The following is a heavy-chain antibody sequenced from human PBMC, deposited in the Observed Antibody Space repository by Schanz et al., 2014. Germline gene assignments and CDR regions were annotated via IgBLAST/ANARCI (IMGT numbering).Heavy chain of an antibody. CDR1: GVSISSFY. CDR3: TRMSLRRGDYGGLDV. Sequence: QVQLQESGPGLVRPSETLSLTCTVSGVSISSFYWSWIRQSPGQGLEYFGYIYGGGSTSYNPSFKSRVTMTFDRSRNAFSLKPGSVTAADTAVYYCTRMSLRRGDYGGLDVWGQGTTVTVSS. CDR2: IYGGGST. D-gene: IGHD3-10*01. V-gene: IGHV4-59*08. J-gene: IGHJ6*02.